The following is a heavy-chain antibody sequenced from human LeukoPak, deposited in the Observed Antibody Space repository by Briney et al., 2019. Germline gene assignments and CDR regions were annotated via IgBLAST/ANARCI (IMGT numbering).Heavy chain of an antibody. Sequence: PSETLSLTCTVSGGSISSYYWSWIRQPPGKGLEWIGYIYYSGSTNYNPSLKSRVTISVDTSKNQFSLKLSSVTAADTAVYYCARHVGDAFDIWGQGTKVTVSS. J-gene: IGHJ3*02. CDR3: ARHVGDAFDI. V-gene: IGHV4-59*08. CDR1: GGSISSYY. CDR2: IYYSGST.